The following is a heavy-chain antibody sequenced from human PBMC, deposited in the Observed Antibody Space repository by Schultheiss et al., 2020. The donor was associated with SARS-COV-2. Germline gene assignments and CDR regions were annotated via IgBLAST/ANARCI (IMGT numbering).Heavy chain of an antibody. CDR2: INHSGST. J-gene: IGHJ4*02. CDR3: ARTVRKGVINLLGYYFDY. V-gene: IGHV4-39*01. CDR1: GFSLSTSGMR. D-gene: IGHD3-10*01. Sequence: SGPTLVKPTQTLTLTCTFSGFSLSTSGMRVSWIRQPPGKGLEWIGEINHSGSTYYNPSLKSRVTISVDTSKNQFSLKLSSVTAADTAVYYCARTVRKGVINLLGYYFDYWGQGTLVTVSS.